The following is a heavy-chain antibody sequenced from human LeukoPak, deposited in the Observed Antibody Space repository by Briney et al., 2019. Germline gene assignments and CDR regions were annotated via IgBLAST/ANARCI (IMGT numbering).Heavy chain of an antibody. J-gene: IGHJ4*02. CDR1: XASISGYY. Sequence: SSETLSLTCTVSXASISGYYWSWIRQPPGKGLEWIGSIHFSGSTNYNPSLRSRVTISVDTSKNQLSLKLSSVTAADTAVYYCARDLGGIYFDYWGQGTLVTVSS. CDR2: IHFSGST. CDR3: ARDLGGIYFDY. V-gene: IGHV4-59*01. D-gene: IGHD1-26*01.